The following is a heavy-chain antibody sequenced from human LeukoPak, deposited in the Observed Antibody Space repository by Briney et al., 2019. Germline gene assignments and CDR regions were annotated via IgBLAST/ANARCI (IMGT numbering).Heavy chain of an antibody. V-gene: IGHV1-69*13. Sequence: GASVKVSCKASGGTFSSYAISWVQQAPGQGLEWMGGIIPIFGTANYAQKFQGRVTITADESTSTAYMELSSLRSEDTAVYYCARERPSDLHFDYWGQGTLVTVSS. CDR3: ARERPSDLHFDY. J-gene: IGHJ4*02. CDR2: IIPIFGTA. CDR1: GGTFSSYA. D-gene: IGHD3-10*01.